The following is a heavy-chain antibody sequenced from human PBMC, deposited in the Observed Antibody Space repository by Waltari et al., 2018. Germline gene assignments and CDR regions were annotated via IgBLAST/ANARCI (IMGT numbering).Heavy chain of an antibody. J-gene: IGHJ4*02. CDR1: GFTFSRYA. D-gene: IGHD1-26*01. Sequence: EVQLEESGGGLVQPGGSLRLSCAASGFTFSRYAMAWVRQVPGKGREWISAITDTGSDTYSAEAVKGRFTISRDHSLYLQMKSLRVEDTAVYYCVKGSGGSRPYYFDSWGQGTLVTVSS. CDR3: VKGSGGSRPYYFDS. V-gene: IGHV3-23*04. CDR2: ITDTGSDT.